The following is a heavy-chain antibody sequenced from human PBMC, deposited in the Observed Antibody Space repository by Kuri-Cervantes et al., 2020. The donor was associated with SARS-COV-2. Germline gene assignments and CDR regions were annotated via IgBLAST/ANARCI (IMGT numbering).Heavy chain of an antibody. CDR2: IYTSGST. CDR3: ARARTVTTFYYYYGMDV. Sequence: GSLRLSCTVSGGSISSYYWSWIRQPAGKGLERIGRIYTSGSTTYNPSLKSRVTMSVDTSRNQFSLKLSSVTAADPAVYYCARARTVTTFYYYYGMDVWGQGTTVTVSS. D-gene: IGHD4-11*01. J-gene: IGHJ6*02. V-gene: IGHV4-4*07. CDR1: GGSISSYY.